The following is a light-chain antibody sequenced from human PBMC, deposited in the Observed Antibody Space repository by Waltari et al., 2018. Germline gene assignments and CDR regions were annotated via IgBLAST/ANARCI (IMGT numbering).Light chain of an antibody. CDR1: QSVSSN. J-gene: IGKJ1*01. CDR2: AAS. V-gene: IGKV3-15*01. Sequence: EIVMTQSSATLSVSPGDRATLSCRASQSVSSNLAWYQQHPGQAPRLLIYAASTRATGVPARFSGSGSGTDFTLTISSLQSEDFAVYYCQQYNGWPRTFGQGTKVEI. CDR3: QQYNGWPRT.